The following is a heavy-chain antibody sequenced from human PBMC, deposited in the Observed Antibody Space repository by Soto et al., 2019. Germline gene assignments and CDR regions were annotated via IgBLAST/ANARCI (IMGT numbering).Heavy chain of an antibody. CDR3: AKGARSGTGENDDFAS. D-gene: IGHD2-8*02. CDR1: GLTYINYW. Sequence: EVQLVQSGAEVKKPGDSLKISCQGSGLTYINYWIDWVRQKPGKGLEWMGRIYPHDSDTRYGPSFQGQVTISADKSRTTAYLQLRSLKASDTAGSYWAKGARSGTGENDDFASWGQGTEITVSS. V-gene: IGHV5-51*01. J-gene: IGHJ4*02. CDR2: IYPHDSDT.